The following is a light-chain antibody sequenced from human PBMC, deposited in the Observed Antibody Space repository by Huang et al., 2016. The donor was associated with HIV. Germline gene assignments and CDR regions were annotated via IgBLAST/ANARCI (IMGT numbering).Light chain of an antibody. Sequence: DIVMTQTPLSLSVTPGQPASISCKSSQSLLHSDGKTYLYWYLQKPGQSPQLLIYEVSRRFSGVPDKLSGSGSGTDFTLKISRVEGEDVGVYYCMQGIHSWTFGQETKVEIK. CDR3: MQGIHSWT. CDR1: QSLLHSDGKTY. V-gene: IGKV2-29*02. CDR2: EVS. J-gene: IGKJ1*01.